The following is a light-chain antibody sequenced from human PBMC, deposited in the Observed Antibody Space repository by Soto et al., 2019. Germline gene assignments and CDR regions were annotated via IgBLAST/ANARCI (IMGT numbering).Light chain of an antibody. J-gene: IGLJ1*01. V-gene: IGLV2-14*01. CDR1: SSDVGSYNY. Sequence: QSALPQPASGSGSPGQSITISCTGTSSDVGSYNYVSWYQQHPGKAPKLVLYDVSYRPSGVSNRFSGSKSGNTASLTISGLQPDDEADYYCASYTTSSTLRYVFGTGTKVTV. CDR2: DVS. CDR3: ASYTTSSTLRYV.